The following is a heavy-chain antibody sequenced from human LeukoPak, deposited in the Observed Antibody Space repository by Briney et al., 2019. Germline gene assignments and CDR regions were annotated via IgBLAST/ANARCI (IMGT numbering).Heavy chain of an antibody. CDR2: ISPHNGNT. CDR3: TKEASEGSRFSYGYFHE. D-gene: IGHD5-18*01. V-gene: IGHV1-18*01. Sequence: ASVKVSCKASGYTFISYGINWVRQAPGQGLEWMGWISPHNGNTNYPQKFQGRVTMTTDTSTSTTSMELKSLGSDDTAVYYCTKEASEGSRFSYGYFHEWGQGTLVTVSS. J-gene: IGHJ4*02. CDR1: GYTFISYG.